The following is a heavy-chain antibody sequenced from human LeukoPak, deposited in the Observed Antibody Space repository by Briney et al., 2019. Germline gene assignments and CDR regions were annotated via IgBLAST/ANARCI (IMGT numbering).Heavy chain of an antibody. Sequence: PGRSLRLSCAASGFTFDDYAMHWVRQAPGKGLEWVSGISWNSGSIGYADSVKGRFTISKDNAKNSLYLQMNSLRAEDTAVYYCARTSEYYDFWSGSPDWGQGTLVTVSS. J-gene: IGHJ4*02. D-gene: IGHD3-3*01. CDR1: GFTFDDYA. CDR3: ARTSEYYDFWSGSPD. V-gene: IGHV3-9*01. CDR2: ISWNSGSI.